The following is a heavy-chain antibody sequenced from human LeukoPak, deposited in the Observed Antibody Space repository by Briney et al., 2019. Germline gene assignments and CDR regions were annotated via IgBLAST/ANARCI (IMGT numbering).Heavy chain of an antibody. CDR3: ARLRAYCSRGSCYSAPYNWFHP. CDR1: GYSFTSYW. J-gene: IGHJ5*02. CDR2: IYSGESDT. Sequence: GEALKISCKGSGYSFTSYWTGWGRQMPGKGLEWMGIIYSGESDTRYSPSFQGQVTIPAHKSISTAYLQWRTLKASDTAMYYCARLRAYCSRGSCYSAPYNWFHPWGQGTLLPVSS. D-gene: IGHD2-15*01. V-gene: IGHV5-51*01.